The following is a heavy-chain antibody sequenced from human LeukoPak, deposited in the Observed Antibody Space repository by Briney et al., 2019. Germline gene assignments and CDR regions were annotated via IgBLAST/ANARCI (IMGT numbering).Heavy chain of an antibody. CDR3: ARDVGGYNYGYSLDY. CDR1: GGSISSSY. J-gene: IGHJ4*02. D-gene: IGHD5-18*01. Sequence: SETLSLTCTVSGGSISSSYWNWVRQPAGKGLEWIGRIYTSGSTSYNSSLKSRVTMSVDTSKNQFSLKLSSVTAAETAVYYCARDVGGYNYGYSLDYWGQGTLVSVSS. V-gene: IGHV4-4*07. CDR2: IYTSGST.